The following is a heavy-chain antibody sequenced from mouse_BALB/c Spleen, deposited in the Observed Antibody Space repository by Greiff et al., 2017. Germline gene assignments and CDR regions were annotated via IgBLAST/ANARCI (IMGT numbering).Heavy chain of an antibody. J-gene: IGHJ4*01. Sequence: QVQLKQSGPELVKPGASVKISCKASGYAFSSSWMNWVKQRPGQGLEWIGRIYPGDGDTNYNGKFKGKATLTADKSSSTAYMQLSSLTSVDSAVYFCAYRYDYYAMDYWGQGTSVTVSS. CDR1: GYAFSSSW. CDR2: IYPGDGDT. CDR3: AYRYDYYAMDY. V-gene: IGHV1-82*01. D-gene: IGHD2-14*01.